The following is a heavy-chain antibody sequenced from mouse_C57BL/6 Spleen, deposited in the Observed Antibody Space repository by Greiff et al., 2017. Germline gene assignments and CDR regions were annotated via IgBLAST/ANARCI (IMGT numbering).Heavy chain of an antibody. D-gene: IGHD1-1*01. CDR1: GYAFSSYW. J-gene: IGHJ4*01. Sequence: VQGVESGAELVKPGASVKISCKASGYAFSSYWMNWVKQRPGKGLEWIGQIYPGDGDTNYNGKFKGKATLTADKSSSTAYMQLSSLTSEDSAVYFCARDYGSTMDYWGQGTSVTVSS. CDR2: IYPGDGDT. V-gene: IGHV1-80*01. CDR3: ARDYGSTMDY.